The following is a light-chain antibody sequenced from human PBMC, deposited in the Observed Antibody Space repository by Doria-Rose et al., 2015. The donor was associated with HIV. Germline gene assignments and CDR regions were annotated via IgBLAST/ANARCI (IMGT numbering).Light chain of an antibody. V-gene: IGKV3-20*01. CDR3: HQYGTSWT. CDR1: QSFSSTY. J-gene: IGKJ1*01. CDR2: DGS. Sequence: TQSPGTLSLSPGERATLSCRASQSFSSTYLAWYQQQPGQVPSVIIYDGSTRATGILDRCSASGSGTDFTLSINRLEPEDFALYYCHQYGTSWTFGQWTKVEI.